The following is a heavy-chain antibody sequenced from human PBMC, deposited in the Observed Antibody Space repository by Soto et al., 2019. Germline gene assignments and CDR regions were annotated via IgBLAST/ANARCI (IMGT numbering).Heavy chain of an antibody. CDR3: ARDFFFVPYCSSTSCPPGY. D-gene: IGHD2-2*01. V-gene: IGHV3-21*01. Sequence: GSLRLSCAASGFTFSSYSMNWVRQAPGKGLEWVSSISSSSSYIYYADSVKGRFTISRDNAKNSLYLQMNSLRAEDTAVYYCARDFFFVPYCSSTSCPPGYWGQGTLVTVSS. CDR2: ISSSSSYI. CDR1: GFTFSSYS. J-gene: IGHJ4*02.